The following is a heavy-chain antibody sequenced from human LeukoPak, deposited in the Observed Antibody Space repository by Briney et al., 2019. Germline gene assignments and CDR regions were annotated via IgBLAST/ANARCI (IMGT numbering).Heavy chain of an antibody. CDR3: ARLRRITMIVNWYFDL. D-gene: IGHD3-22*01. CDR1: GYSISSGYY. CDR2: IYYSGST. J-gene: IGHJ2*01. Sequence: PSETLSLTCAVSGYSISSGYYWGWIRQPPGKGLEWIGSIYYSGSTYYNPSLKSRVTISVDTSKNQFSLKLSSVTAADTAVYYCARLRRITMIVNWYFDLWGRGTLVTVSS. V-gene: IGHV4-38-2*01.